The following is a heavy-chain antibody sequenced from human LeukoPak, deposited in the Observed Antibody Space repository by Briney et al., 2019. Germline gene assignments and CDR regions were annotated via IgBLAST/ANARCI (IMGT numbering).Heavy chain of an antibody. Sequence: ASVKVSFKASGGTFISYAISWVRQAPGQGLEWMGGIIPIFGTANYAQKFQGRVTITADESTSTAYMELSSLRSEDTAVYYCARAEEMATINYYYYYMDVWGKGTTVTVSS. J-gene: IGHJ6*03. CDR2: IIPIFGTA. CDR1: GGTFISYA. CDR3: ARAEEMATINYYYYYMDV. D-gene: IGHD5-24*01. V-gene: IGHV1-69*13.